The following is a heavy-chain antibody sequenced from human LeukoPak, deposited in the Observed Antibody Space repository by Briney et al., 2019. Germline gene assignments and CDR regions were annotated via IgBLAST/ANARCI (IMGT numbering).Heavy chain of an antibody. V-gene: IGHV1-18*01. CDR1: GYTFTSFG. CDR2: IGAYNGNT. J-gene: IGHJ6*02. Sequence: ASVKVSCKASGYTFTSFGVSWVRQAPGQGLEWTGWIGAYNGNTNYAQKFQGRVTMTTDTSTSTAYMELRSLRSDDTAVYYCAREKNYGMDVWGQGTTVTVSS. CDR3: AREKNYGMDV. D-gene: IGHD2/OR15-2a*01.